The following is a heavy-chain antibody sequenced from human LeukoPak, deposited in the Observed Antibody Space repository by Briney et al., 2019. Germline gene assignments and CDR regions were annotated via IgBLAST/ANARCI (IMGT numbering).Heavy chain of an antibody. Sequence: GGSLRLSCAAAGFTFSTYGMTWVRQAPGKGLEWVSAIGGSGVSTYYADSVKGRFTISRDNSRNTLYLQMNSLRADDTAVYFCAKSGYNRFDYWGQGTLVTVSS. CDR3: AKSGYNRFDY. J-gene: IGHJ4*02. D-gene: IGHD5-24*01. CDR2: IGGSGVST. CDR1: GFTFSTYG. V-gene: IGHV3-23*01.